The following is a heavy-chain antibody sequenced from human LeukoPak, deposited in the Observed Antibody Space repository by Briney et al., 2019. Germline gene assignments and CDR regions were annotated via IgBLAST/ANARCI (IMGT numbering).Heavy chain of an antibody. J-gene: IGHJ4*02. CDR1: GFTVSGHY. CDR3: ARDPQGDY. Sequence: PGGSLRLSCAASGFTVSGHYVTWVRQAPGKGLEWVSIICSVGSTYYADSVKGRFTISRDNSKNTLYLQLNSLRAEDTAVYYCARDPQGDYWGQGTLVTVSS. V-gene: IGHV3-53*01. CDR2: ICSVGST.